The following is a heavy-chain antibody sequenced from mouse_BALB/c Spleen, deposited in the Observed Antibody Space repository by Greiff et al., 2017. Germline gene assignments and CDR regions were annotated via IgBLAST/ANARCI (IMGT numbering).Heavy chain of an antibody. CDR3: ARGGPDYDAFAY. CDR2: ISYSGST. Sequence: EVKLVESGPGLVKPSQSLSLTCTVTGYSITSDYAWNWIRQFPGNKLEWMGYISYSGSTSYNPSLKSRISITRDTSKNQFFLQLNSVTTEDTATYYCARGGPDYDAFAYWGQGTLVTVSA. V-gene: IGHV3-2*02. J-gene: IGHJ3*01. D-gene: IGHD2-4*01. CDR1: GYSITSDYA.